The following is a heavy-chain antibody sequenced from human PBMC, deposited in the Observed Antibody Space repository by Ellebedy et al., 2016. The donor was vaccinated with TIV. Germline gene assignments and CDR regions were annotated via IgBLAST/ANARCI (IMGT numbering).Heavy chain of an antibody. J-gene: IGHJ4*02. Sequence: GSLRLSXTVSGGSISSYYWSWIRQPPGKGLEWIGYIYYSGSTYYNPSLKSRVTISVDTSKNQFSLKLSSVTAADTAVYYCARGLVVVPAAIVDGYYFDYWGQGTLVTVSS. D-gene: IGHD2-2*02. CDR1: GGSISSYY. CDR2: IYYSGST. CDR3: ARGLVVVPAAIVDGYYFDY. V-gene: IGHV4-59*12.